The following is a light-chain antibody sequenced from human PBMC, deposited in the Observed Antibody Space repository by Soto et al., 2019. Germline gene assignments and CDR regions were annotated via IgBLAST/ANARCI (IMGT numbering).Light chain of an antibody. CDR1: QSVSSN. CDR2: GAS. V-gene: IGKV3-15*01. Sequence: EIVMTQSPATLSVSPGERATLSCRASQSVSSNLAWYQQKPGQAPRLLIYGASTRATGIPARFSGSESGTEFTLTISSLQSEDFAVYYCQQYSSWPRTFGQGTKVE. J-gene: IGKJ1*01. CDR3: QQYSSWPRT.